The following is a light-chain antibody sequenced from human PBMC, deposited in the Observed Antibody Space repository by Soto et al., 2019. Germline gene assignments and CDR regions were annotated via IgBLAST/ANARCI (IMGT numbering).Light chain of an antibody. CDR1: QSVSSY. CDR3: QQRASWPHA. Sequence: EIVLTQSPATLSLSPGERATLSCRASQSVSSYLVWYQQTPGQAPRLLIHDASNRATGIPARFSGSGSETDFTLTISSLEPEDFAVYYCQQRASWPHAFGQGTKLEIK. CDR2: DAS. J-gene: IGKJ2*01. V-gene: IGKV3-11*01.